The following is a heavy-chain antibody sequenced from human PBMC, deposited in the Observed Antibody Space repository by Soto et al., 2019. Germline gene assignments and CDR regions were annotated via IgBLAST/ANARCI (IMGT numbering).Heavy chain of an antibody. D-gene: IGHD4-17*01. CDR2: IYYSGST. Sequence: PSETLSLTCTVSGGSISSSSYYWGWIRQPPGKGLEWIGSIYYSGSTYYNPSLKSRVTISVDTSKNQFSLKLSSLTAADTAVYYCARLPYGDHPFDYWGQGTLVTVSS. J-gene: IGHJ4*02. CDR1: GGSISSSSYY. CDR3: ARLPYGDHPFDY. V-gene: IGHV4-39*01.